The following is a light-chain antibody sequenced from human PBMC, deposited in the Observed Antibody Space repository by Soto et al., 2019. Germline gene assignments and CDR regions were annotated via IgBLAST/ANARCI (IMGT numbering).Light chain of an antibody. CDR1: SSDVGGYNY. CDR3: ASYTSRGTRV. CDR2: EVT. V-gene: IGLV2-14*01. J-gene: IGLJ1*01. Sequence: QSALTQPASVSGSPGQSITISCTGTSSDVGGYNYVSWYQQRPGKAPKFMIYEVTNRPSGVSNRFSGSKSGNTASLTSSGLQAEDEADYYCASYTSRGTRVFGTGTKVTVL.